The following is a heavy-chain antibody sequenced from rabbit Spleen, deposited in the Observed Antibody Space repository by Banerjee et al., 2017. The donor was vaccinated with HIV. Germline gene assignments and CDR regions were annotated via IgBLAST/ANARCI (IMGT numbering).Heavy chain of an antibody. CDR3: ARDLAGVIGWNFNL. V-gene: IGHV1S45*01. Sequence: QQQLEESGGGLVQPEGSLTLSCKASGIDLSSCGISWVRQAPGKGLEWIACINTATAKAVYASWAKGRFTISKTSSTTVTLQMTSLTAADTATYFCARDLAGVIGWNFNLWGPGTLVTVS. CDR2: INTATAKA. D-gene: IGHD4-1*01. CDR1: GIDLSSCG. J-gene: IGHJ4*01.